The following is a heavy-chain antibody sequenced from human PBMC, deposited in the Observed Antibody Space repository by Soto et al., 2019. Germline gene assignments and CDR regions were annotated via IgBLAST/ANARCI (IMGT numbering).Heavy chain of an antibody. J-gene: IGHJ4*02. CDR2: LSGSGTST. CDR3: AKATTNGGWFNPLDS. D-gene: IGHD6-19*01. CDR1: GFSFVNYA. Sequence: GGSLRLSCAASGFSFVNYAMNWVRQAPGKGLEWVSGLSGSGTSTYYADSVKGRFTISRDNSRDTLFLQMNSLTADDMAVYYCAKATTNGGWFNPLDSWGQGALVTVSS. V-gene: IGHV3-23*01.